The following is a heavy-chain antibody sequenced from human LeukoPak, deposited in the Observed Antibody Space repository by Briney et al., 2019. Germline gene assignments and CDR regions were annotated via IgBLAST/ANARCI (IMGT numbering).Heavy chain of an antibody. CDR2: MEHDGIEK. CDR3: AREGREGYNYPALDF. CDR1: GFSFGSYW. V-gene: IGHV3-7*05. Sequence: GGSLRLSCVASGFSFGSYWMAWVRQPPGKGLEWVANMEHDGIEKYHVDSVKGRFTISRDNTKNSLYLHMSSLRVEDTAVYYCAREGREGYNYPALDFWGQGILVTVSS. D-gene: IGHD5-24*01. J-gene: IGHJ4*02.